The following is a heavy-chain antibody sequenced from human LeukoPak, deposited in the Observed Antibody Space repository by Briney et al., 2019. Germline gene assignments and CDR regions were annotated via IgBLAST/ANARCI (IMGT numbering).Heavy chain of an antibody. CDR2: ICPSGVIT. CDR1: GFTLSIHG. J-gene: IGHJ4*02. V-gene: IGHV3-23*01. Sequence: GGSLRLSCAASGFTLSIHGMNWVRQAPGKGLEWVSGICPSGVITYYADSVKGRFTISRDNYKSTVYLQMNSLRAEDTAVYYCARGGGQNGPIDYWGQGTLVTVSS. D-gene: IGHD2-8*01. CDR3: ARGGGQNGPIDY.